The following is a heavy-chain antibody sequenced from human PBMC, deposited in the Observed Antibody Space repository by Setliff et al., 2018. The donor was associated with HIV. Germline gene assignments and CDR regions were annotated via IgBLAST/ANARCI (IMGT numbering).Heavy chain of an antibody. CDR3: ARDRHNGYNFPEAFDI. D-gene: IGHD5-12*01. Sequence: GASVKVSCKASGYTFTSCFMHWVRQAPGQGLEWMGIINPSGGSTSYAQKFQGRVTMTRDTSTSTVYMELSSLRPEDTAVYYCARDRHNGYNFPEAFDIWGQGTMVTVSS. CDR2: INPSGGST. J-gene: IGHJ3*02. V-gene: IGHV1-46*01. CDR1: GYTFTSCF.